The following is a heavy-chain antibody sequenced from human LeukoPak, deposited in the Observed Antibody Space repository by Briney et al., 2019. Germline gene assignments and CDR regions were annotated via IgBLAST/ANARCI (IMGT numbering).Heavy chain of an antibody. D-gene: IGHD5-18*01. J-gene: IGHJ2*01. CDR2: ISYDGSNK. CDR1: GFTFSTYS. Sequence: GGSLRLSCAASGFTFSTYSMNWVRQAPGKGLEWVAVISYDGSNKYYADSVKGRFTISRDNSKNTLYLEMNSLRTEDTAVYYCAKGGLQTRNWYFALWGRGTLVTVSS. V-gene: IGHV3-30*18. CDR3: AKGGLQTRNWYFAL.